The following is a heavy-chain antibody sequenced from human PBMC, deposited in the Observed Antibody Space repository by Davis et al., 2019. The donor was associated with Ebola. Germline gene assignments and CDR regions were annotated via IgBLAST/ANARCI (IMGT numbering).Heavy chain of an antibody. CDR1: GFTVSSYS. CDR3: ARERIAVAGTPPYYYYGMDV. Sequence: GESLKISCPASGFTVSSYSMHWVRQAPGKGLERVSSISISSSYIYYADSVKGRFTISRDNAKNSLYLQMNSLRAEDTAVYYCARERIAVAGTPPYYYYGMDVWGQGTTVTVSS. J-gene: IGHJ6*02. D-gene: IGHD6-19*01. V-gene: IGHV3-21*01. CDR2: ISISSSYI.